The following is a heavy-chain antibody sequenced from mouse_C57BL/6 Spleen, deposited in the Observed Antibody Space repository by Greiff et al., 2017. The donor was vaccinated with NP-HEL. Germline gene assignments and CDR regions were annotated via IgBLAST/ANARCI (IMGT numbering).Heavy chain of an antibody. D-gene: IGHD2-5*01. J-gene: IGHJ1*03. CDR3: ASLYSNYGYFDV. CDR1: GYSITSGYY. V-gene: IGHV3-6*01. Sequence: EVQLQQSGPGLVKPSQSLSLTCSVTGYSITSGYYWNWIRQSPGNKLEWMGYISYDGSNNYNPSLKNRISITRDTSKNQFFLKLNSVTTEDTATYYCASLYSNYGYFDVWGTGTTVTVSS. CDR2: ISYDGSN.